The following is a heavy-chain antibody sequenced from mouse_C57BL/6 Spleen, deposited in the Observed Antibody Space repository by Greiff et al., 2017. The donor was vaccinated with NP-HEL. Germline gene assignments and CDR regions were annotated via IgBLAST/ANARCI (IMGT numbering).Heavy chain of an antibody. CDR1: GYTFTSYW. V-gene: IGHV1-52*01. D-gene: IGHD2-1*01. J-gene: IGHJ4*01. CDR2: IDPSDSET. CDR3: ARGWVYYGNPYAMDY. Sequence: QVQLQQPGAELVRPGSSVKLSCKASGYTFTSYWMHWVKQRPIQGLEWIGNIDPSDSETHYNQKFKDKSTLTVDKSSSTAYMQLSSLTSEDSAVYYCARGWVYYGNPYAMDYWGQGTSVTVSS.